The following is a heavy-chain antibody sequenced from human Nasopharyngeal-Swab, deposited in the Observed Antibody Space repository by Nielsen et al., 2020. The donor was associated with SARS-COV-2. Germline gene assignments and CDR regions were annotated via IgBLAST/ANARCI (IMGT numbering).Heavy chain of an antibody. Sequence: WIGQPPGKGLGWVSSISSSSDYRFDADSVKGRFTIYRYNAKNSLYLLMNSLRAEDTAVYYFARDGPLSTSGWYDYWGQGTLVTVSS. D-gene: IGHD6-19*01. J-gene: IGHJ4*02. CDR2: ISSSSDYR. CDR3: ARDGPLSTSGWYDY. V-gene: IGHV3-21*01.